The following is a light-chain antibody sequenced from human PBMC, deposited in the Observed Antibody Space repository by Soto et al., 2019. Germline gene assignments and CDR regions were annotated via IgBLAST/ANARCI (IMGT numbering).Light chain of an antibody. CDR1: SSNIGAGYD. V-gene: IGLV1-40*01. J-gene: IGLJ1*01. CDR2: GNS. CDR3: TSFAGSGTYV. Sequence: QSVLTQPPSVSGAPGQRVTISCTGSSSNIGAGYDVHWYQQLPGTAPKLLIYGNSNRPSGVPDRFSGSKSGTSASLAITGLQAEDEADYYCTSFAGSGTYVFGTGTKVTVL.